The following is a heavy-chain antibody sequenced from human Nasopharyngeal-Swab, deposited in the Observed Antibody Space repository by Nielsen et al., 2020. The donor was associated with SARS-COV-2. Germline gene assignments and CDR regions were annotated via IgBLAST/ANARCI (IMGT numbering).Heavy chain of an antibody. V-gene: IGHV5-51*01. Sequence: GGSLRLSCKGSGYIFSNYWIDWVRQMPGKGLEWVGIIYPGDSDTRYSPSFQGQVTISADKSISTTYLQWSSLKASDTAMYYCARLLLSKYFDYWGQGTLVTVSS. J-gene: IGHJ4*02. CDR2: IYPGDSDT. CDR3: ARLLLSKYFDY. CDR1: GYIFSNYW.